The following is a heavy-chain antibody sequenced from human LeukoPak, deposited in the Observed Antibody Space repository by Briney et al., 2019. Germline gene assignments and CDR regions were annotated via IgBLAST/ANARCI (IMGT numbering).Heavy chain of an antibody. V-gene: IGHV3-48*01. J-gene: IGHJ4*02. D-gene: IGHD1-14*01. Sequence: PGGSLRLSCGASGFIFSDYSMNWVRQAPGKGLEWVSYITKSSSIMQYADSVKGRFTISRDNAKNSLYLQMNSLSAEDTAVYYCARDRNPYYIDYWGQGTPVTVSS. CDR1: GFIFSDYS. CDR2: ITKSSSIM. CDR3: ARDRNPYYIDY.